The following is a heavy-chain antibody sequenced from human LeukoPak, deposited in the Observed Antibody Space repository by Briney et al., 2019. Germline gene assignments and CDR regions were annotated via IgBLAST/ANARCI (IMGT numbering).Heavy chain of an antibody. CDR1: GFTFSSYG. CDR2: IWYDGSNK. D-gene: IGHD5-18*01. V-gene: IGHV3-33*01. J-gene: IGHJ4*02. Sequence: GGSLRLSCAASGFTFSSYGMHWVRQAPGKGLEWVAVIWYDGSNKYYADSVKGRFTISRDNSKNTLYLQMSSLRAEDTAVYYCARGEDTAMVTMDYWGQGTLVTVSS. CDR3: ARGEDTAMVTMDY.